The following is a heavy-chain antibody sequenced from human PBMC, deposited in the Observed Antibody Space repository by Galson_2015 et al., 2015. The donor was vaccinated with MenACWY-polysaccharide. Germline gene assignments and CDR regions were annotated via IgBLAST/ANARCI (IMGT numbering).Heavy chain of an antibody. CDR1: GFTFSSYA. V-gene: IGHV3-23*01. J-gene: IGHJ5*02. Sequence: SLRLSCAASGFTFSSYAMSWVRQAPGKGLEWVSGISGSGGSTYYADSVKGRFTISRDNSKNTLYLQMNSLRAEDTAVYYCARGQQQLVLGNWFDPWGQGTQVTVSS. CDR2: ISGSGGST. CDR3: ARGQQQLVLGNWFDP. D-gene: IGHD6-13*01.